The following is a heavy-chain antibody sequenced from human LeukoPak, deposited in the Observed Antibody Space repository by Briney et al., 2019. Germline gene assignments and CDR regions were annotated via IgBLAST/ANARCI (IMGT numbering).Heavy chain of an antibody. CDR3: ARHHYDSSGYYDAFDI. V-gene: IGHV4-61*05. CDR2: IYYSGST. J-gene: IGHJ3*02. Sequence: SETLSLTCAVSGGSITSSSHYWGWIRQPPGKGLEWIGYIYYSGSTNYNPSLKSRVTISVDTSKNQFSLKLSSVTAADTAVYYCARHHYDSSGYYDAFDIWGQGTMVTVSS. D-gene: IGHD3-22*01. CDR1: GGSITSSSHY.